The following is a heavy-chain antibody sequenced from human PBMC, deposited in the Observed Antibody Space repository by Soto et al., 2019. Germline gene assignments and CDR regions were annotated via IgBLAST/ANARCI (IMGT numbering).Heavy chain of an antibody. Sequence: GGSLRLSCTASGFSFSTYAMYWVRQAPGKGLEWVAIISYDVSNDQYADSVKGRFTVARDNSKNTLYLQMHSLTAEDTAVYYCARDGGGFGELLLNSYDAFDLWGQGKLVTVSS. CDR2: ISYDVSND. J-gene: IGHJ3*01. D-gene: IGHD3-10*01. CDR3: ARDGGGFGELLLNSYDAFDL. V-gene: IGHV3-30*04. CDR1: GFSFSTYA.